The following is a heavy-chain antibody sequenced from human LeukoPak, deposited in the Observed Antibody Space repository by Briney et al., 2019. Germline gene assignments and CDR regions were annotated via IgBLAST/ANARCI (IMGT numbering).Heavy chain of an antibody. Sequence: GGSLRLSCAASGFTVSSNYMSWVRQAPGKGLEWVSVIYSGGSTYYADSVKGRFTISRDDSRNTLSLQMNSLRVEDTAVYYCARDLAWGAFDYWGPGILVAVSS. CDR2: IYSGGST. CDR3: ARDLAWGAFDY. J-gene: IGHJ4*02. D-gene: IGHD7-27*01. CDR1: GFTVSSNY. V-gene: IGHV3-53*01.